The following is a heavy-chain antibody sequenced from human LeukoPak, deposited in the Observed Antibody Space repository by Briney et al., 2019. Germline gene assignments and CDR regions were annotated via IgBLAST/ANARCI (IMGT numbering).Heavy chain of an antibody. CDR3: ARRRTAMGASEY. Sequence: GESLKISCKGSGYNFLTYWIGWVRQMPGKGLEWMGIIYPGDSDTRYSPSFQGQVTISADKSISTAYLQWSSLKASDSAMYYCARRRTAMGASEYWGQGTLVTVSS. V-gene: IGHV5-51*01. CDR1: GYNFLTYW. CDR2: IYPGDSDT. D-gene: IGHD5-18*01. J-gene: IGHJ4*02.